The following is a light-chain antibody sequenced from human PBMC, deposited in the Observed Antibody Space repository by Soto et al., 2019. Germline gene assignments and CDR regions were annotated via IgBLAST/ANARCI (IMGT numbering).Light chain of an antibody. CDR1: SSNIGAGYD. J-gene: IGLJ3*02. Sequence: VLTQPPSVSGAPGQRVTISCTESSSNIGAGYDVHWYQQLPGTAPKLLIYGNSNRPSGFPDRFSGSKSGTSASLAITGLQAEDAADYYCQSYDSSLSGWVFGGGTKLTVL. CDR2: GNS. V-gene: IGLV1-40*01. CDR3: QSYDSSLSGWV.